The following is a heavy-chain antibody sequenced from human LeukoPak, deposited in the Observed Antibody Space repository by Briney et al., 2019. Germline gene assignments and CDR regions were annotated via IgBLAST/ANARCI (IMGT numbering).Heavy chain of an antibody. D-gene: IGHD2-2*01. V-gene: IGHV3-23*01. J-gene: IGHJ4*02. Sequence: GGSLRLSCAASGSTFSSYAMSWVRQAPGKGLEWVSAISGSGGSTYYADSVKGRFTISRDNSKNTLYLQMNSLRAEDTAVYYCANLLRSQLLTPVDYWGQGTLVTVSS. CDR1: GSTFSSYA. CDR3: ANLLRSQLLTPVDY. CDR2: ISGSGGST.